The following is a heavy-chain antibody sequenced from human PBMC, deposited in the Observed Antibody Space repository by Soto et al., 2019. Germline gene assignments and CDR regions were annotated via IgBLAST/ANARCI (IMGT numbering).Heavy chain of an antibody. V-gene: IGHV4-39*01. J-gene: IGHJ6*02. CDR2: IYYSGST. CDR1: GGSISSSSYY. D-gene: IGHD3-9*01. CDR3: ARHPPKSIRYFVWFHGGYYGMDV. Sequence: PSETLSLTCTVSGGSISSSSYYWGWIRQPPGKGLEWIGSIYYSGSTYYNPSLKSRVTISVDTSKNQFSLKLSSVTAADTAVYYCARHPPKSIRYFVWFHGGYYGMDVWGQGTTVTVSS.